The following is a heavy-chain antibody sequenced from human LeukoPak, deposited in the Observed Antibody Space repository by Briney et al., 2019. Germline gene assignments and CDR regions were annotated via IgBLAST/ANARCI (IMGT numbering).Heavy chain of an antibody. J-gene: IGHJ4*02. CDR2: IIPIFGSA. Sequence: GSSVKVSCKASGGTFSSYAISWVRQAPGQGLEWMGGIIPIFGSANYAQKFQGRVTITADESTSTAYMELSSLRSVDTAVYYCARALHLELHSYFDSWGQGTLVTVSS. D-gene: IGHD1-1*01. V-gene: IGHV1-69*01. CDR3: ARALHLELHSYFDS. CDR1: GGTFSSYA.